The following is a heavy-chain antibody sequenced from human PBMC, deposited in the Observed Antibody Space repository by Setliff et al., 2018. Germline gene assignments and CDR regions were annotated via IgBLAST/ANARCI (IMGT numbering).Heavy chain of an antibody. CDR2: IYKSGST. Sequence: SETLSLTCTVSGGSVSSGSYYWSWIRQPAGKGLEWFGHIYKSGSTNYNPSLKSRVTISGDTSKNQFSLKLTSVTAADTAVYFCARSLGSGSYYNSRPFYSDYWGQGTLVTVSS. V-gene: IGHV4-61*09. CDR3: ARSLGSGSYYNSRPFYSDY. D-gene: IGHD3-10*01. J-gene: IGHJ4*02. CDR1: GGSVSSGSYY.